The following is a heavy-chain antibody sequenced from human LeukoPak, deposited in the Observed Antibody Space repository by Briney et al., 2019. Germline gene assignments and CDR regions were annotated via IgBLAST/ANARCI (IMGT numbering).Heavy chain of an antibody. Sequence: GGSLRLSCAASGFTFSSYGMHWVRQAPGKGLEWVAVISNDGSNKYYADSVKGRLTISRDNSKDTLYLQMTSLRAEDTAVYYCVRDRYWTAFVHDAFEIWGQGTMVTVSS. CDR3: VRDRYWTAFVHDAFEI. D-gene: IGHD3/OR15-3a*01. J-gene: IGHJ3*02. CDR1: GFTFSSYG. CDR2: ISNDGSNK. V-gene: IGHV3-30*03.